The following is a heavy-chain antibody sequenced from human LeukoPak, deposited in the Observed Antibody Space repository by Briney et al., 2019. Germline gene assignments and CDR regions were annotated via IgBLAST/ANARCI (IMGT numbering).Heavy chain of an antibody. J-gene: IGHJ4*02. D-gene: IGHD4-23*01. CDR1: GFTFSSYG. V-gene: IGHV3-23*01. CDR3: ARDTDYGGEVELDY. CDR2: ISGSGGST. Sequence: GGSLRLSCAASGFTFSSYGMSWVRQAPGKALEWVSAISGSGGSTYYADSVKGRFTISRDNSKNTLYLQMDSLRAEDTAVYYCARDTDYGGEVELDYWGQGTLVTVSS.